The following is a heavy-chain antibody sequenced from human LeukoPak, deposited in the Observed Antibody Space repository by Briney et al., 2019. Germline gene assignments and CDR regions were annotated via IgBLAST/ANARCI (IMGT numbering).Heavy chain of an antibody. CDR1: GFTFSSYS. CDR2: ISSSSSYI. J-gene: IGHJ4*02. D-gene: IGHD3-22*01. Sequence: GGSLRLSCATSGFTFSSYSMNWVRQAPGKGLEWVSSISSSSSYIYYADSVKGRFTISRDNAKNSLYLQMNSLRAEDTAVYYCAREENYYDSSGRRDYWGQGTLVTVSS. CDR3: AREENYYDSSGRRDY. V-gene: IGHV3-21*01.